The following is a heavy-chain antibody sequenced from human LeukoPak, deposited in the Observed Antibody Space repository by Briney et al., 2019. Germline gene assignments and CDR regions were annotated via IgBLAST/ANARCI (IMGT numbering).Heavy chain of an antibody. D-gene: IGHD3-16*02. J-gene: IGHJ4*02. CDR2: ISDSGGST. CDR3: AKGRVGRMITFGGVLNIPPAADY. Sequence: AGSLRLSCAASGFTVSSNDMSWVRQAPGKGLEWVYDISDSGGSTYYADSVKGRFTVYRDNAKNTLYLQMNSLRAEATAVYSCAKGRVGRMITFGGVLNIPPAADYWGRGTLVAVSS. V-gene: IGHV3-23*01. CDR1: GFTVSSND.